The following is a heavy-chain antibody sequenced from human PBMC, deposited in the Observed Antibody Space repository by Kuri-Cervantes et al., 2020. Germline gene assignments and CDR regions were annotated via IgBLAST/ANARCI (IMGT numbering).Heavy chain of an antibody. CDR1: GYTLTELS. Sequence: ASVKVSCKVSGYTLTELSMHWVRQAPGKGLEWMGGFDPEDGETIYAQKFQGRVTMTEDTSTDTANMELSSLRSEDTAVYYCATGALYSYGYEPALDYWGQGTLVTVSS. CDR2: FDPEDGET. J-gene: IGHJ4*02. V-gene: IGHV1-24*01. CDR3: ATGALYSYGYEPALDY. D-gene: IGHD5-18*01.